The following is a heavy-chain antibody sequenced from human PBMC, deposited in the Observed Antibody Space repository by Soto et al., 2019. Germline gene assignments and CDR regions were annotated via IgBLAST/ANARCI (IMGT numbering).Heavy chain of an antibody. CDR1: GGTFSSYA. J-gene: IGHJ4*02. Sequence: QVQLVQSGAEVKKPGSSVKVSCKASGGTFSSYAISWVRQAPGQGLEWLGGIIPIFGTANYAQKFQGRGKITADESTTQAYMEPGRLKSEDTAVDYGARGVYSCYDPRFDYWGQGTLVTVSS. CDR3: ARGVYSCYDPRFDY. D-gene: IGHD5-12*01. CDR2: IIPIFGTA. V-gene: IGHV1-69*12.